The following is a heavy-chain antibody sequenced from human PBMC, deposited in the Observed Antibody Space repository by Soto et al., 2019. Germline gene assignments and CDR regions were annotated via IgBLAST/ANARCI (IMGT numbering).Heavy chain of an antibody. J-gene: IGHJ6*02. CDR2: IVPMLGTP. V-gene: IGHV1-69*13. D-gene: IGHD1-26*01. CDR3: ARNGTYSSSLSQYSGMDV. CDR1: RDTFDNFI. Sequence: SVQGSWKASRDTFDNFIINWVRQTPGRGLEWMGGIVPMLGTPTYAEKFKGRVTISATGSTSTMYMEVTSLRSEDTAIYYCARNGTYSSSLSQYSGMDVWGQGTTVTVSS.